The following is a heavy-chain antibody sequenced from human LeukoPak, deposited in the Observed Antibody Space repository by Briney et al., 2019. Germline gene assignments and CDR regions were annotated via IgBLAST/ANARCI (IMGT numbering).Heavy chain of an antibody. V-gene: IGHV4-59*01. CDR1: GGSISSYY. CDR3: ARQEDYGAVDY. D-gene: IGHD4-17*01. J-gene: IGHJ4*02. Sequence: PSETLSLTCTVSGGSISSYYWSWIRQPPGKGLEWIGYIYYSGSTNYNPSLKSRVTISVDTSKSQFSLKLSSVTAADTAVYYCARQEDYGAVDYWGQGTLVTVSS. CDR2: IYYSGST.